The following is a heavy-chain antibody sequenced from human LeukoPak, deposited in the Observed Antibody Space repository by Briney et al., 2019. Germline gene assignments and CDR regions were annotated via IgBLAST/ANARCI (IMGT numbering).Heavy chain of an antibody. Sequence: GGSLRLSCEASGVTFSDFWMTWVRQAPGKGLEWVANIKQDGSEKYYVDSVKGRFTISRDNAKNSLYLQMNSLRAEDTTVYYCAREGLRGDYEFDYWGQGTLVTVSS. V-gene: IGHV3-7*01. CDR3: AREGLRGDYEFDY. D-gene: IGHD4-17*01. CDR2: IKQDGSEK. CDR1: GVTFSDFW. J-gene: IGHJ4*02.